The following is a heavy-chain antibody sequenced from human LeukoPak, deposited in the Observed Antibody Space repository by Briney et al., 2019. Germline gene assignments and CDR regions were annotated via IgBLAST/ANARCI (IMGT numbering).Heavy chain of an antibody. V-gene: IGHV3-7*01. Sequence: PGGSLRLSCAASSFTFSGYWMNWVRQAPGKGLECVANIKQDGSEKYYVDSVRGRFTISRDNAKNSLYLQMNSLRAEDTDVYYCASLDYWGQGTLVTVSS. J-gene: IGHJ4*02. CDR1: SFTFSGYW. CDR3: ASLDY. CDR2: IKQDGSEK.